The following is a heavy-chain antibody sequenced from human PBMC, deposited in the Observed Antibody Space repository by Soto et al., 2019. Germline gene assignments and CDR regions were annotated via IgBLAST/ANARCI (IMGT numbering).Heavy chain of an antibody. D-gene: IGHD3-3*02. CDR3: ARDRPIFGVNNYYYGMDV. CDR2: ISAYNGNT. J-gene: IGHJ6*02. V-gene: IGHV1-18*01. Sequence: QVQLVQSGAEVKKPGASVKVSCKASGYTFTSYGISWVRQAPGQGLEWMGWISAYNGNTNYAQKLQGRVTMTTDTCTSTAYMELRSLRSDDTAVYYCARDRPIFGVNNYYYGMDVWRQGTTVTVSS. CDR1: GYTFTSYG.